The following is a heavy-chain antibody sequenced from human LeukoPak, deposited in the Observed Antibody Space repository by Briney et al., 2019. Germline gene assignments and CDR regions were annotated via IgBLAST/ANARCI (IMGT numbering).Heavy chain of an antibody. Sequence: GRSLRLSCAASGFTFSSYAMHWVRQAPGKGLEWVAVISYDGSNKYYADSVKGRFTISRDNSKNTLYLQMNSLRAEDTAVYYCAREDGSGWSSFDYWGQGTLVTVSS. J-gene: IGHJ4*02. D-gene: IGHD6-19*01. CDR2: ISYDGSNK. V-gene: IGHV3-30-3*01. CDR3: AREDGSGWSSFDY. CDR1: GFTFSSYA.